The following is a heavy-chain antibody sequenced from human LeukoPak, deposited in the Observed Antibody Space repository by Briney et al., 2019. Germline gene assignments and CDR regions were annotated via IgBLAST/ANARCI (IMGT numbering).Heavy chain of an antibody. D-gene: IGHD4-11*01. CDR3: ARDAGGAFGNYVNYFDY. V-gene: IGHV3-30*02. Sequence: GGSLGPSWAASELTLRSNGINWFRQAPGKGREWLAFIGYDGTNIYYGDSVKGRFSISRDNSKNTVYLQMDSLRAEDTAVYYCARDAGGAFGNYVNYFDYWGQGTLVTVSS. J-gene: IGHJ4*02. CDR2: IGYDGTNI. CDR1: ELTLRSNG.